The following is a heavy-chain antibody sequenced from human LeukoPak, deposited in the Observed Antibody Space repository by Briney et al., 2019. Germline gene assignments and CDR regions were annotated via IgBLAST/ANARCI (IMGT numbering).Heavy chain of an antibody. CDR1: GFTFSSYW. D-gene: IGHD1-7*01. Sequence: GGSLRLSCAASGFTFSSYWMHWVRQAPGKGLVWVSRINSDGSSTSYADSVKGRFTISRDNAKNSLYLQMNSLRAEDTAVYYCSVSRKNKNYRPFDYWGQGTLVTVSS. J-gene: IGHJ4*02. V-gene: IGHV3-74*01. CDR2: INSDGSST. CDR3: SVSRKNKNYRPFDY.